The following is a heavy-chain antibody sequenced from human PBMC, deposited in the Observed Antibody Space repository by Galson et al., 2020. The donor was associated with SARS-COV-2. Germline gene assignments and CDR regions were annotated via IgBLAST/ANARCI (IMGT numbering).Heavy chain of an antibody. D-gene: IGHD4-17*01. CDR1: GFTFNSYA. CDR3: AKDRDYGGNRLFDY. J-gene: IGHJ4*02. Sequence: GGSLRLSCAASGFTFNSYAMTWVRQAPGKGLECVSTISGSGGTIFYADSVRGRFTVSRDNPKKTVYLQMNSLRAEDTAVYYCAKDRDYGGNRLFDYWGQGTLVTVSS. V-gene: IGHV3-23*01. CDR2: ISGSGGTI.